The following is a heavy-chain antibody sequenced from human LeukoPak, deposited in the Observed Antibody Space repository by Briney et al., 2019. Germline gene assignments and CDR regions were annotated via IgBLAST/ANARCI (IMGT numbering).Heavy chain of an antibody. Sequence: GGSLRLSCAASGFIVSSNYMSWVRQAPGKGPEWVSVIYGDGNTYYGGSVKGRFTISRDNSKNTLYLQMNSLRAEDTAVYYCARDEVIGVKYFQHWGQGTLVTVSS. CDR2: IYGDGNT. CDR1: GFIVSSNY. CDR3: ARDEVIGVKYFQH. J-gene: IGHJ1*01. V-gene: IGHV3-66*01. D-gene: IGHD3-22*01.